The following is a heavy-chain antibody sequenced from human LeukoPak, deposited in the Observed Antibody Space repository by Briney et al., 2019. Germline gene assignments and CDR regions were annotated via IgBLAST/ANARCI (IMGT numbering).Heavy chain of an antibody. Sequence: TGGSLRLSCAASGFTFSTYGMHWVRQAPGKGLEWVAVISYDGSNKYYADSVKGRFTISRVNSKSTLYLQMNSLRAEDTAVYYCAKGGADYGEYDYWGQGTLVTVSS. J-gene: IGHJ4*02. CDR2: ISYDGSNK. V-gene: IGHV3-30*18. D-gene: IGHD4-17*01. CDR3: AKGGADYGEYDY. CDR1: GFTFSTYG.